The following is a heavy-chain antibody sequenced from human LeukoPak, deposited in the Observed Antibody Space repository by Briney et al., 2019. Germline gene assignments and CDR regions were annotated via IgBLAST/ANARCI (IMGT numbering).Heavy chain of an antibody. Sequence: ASVTVSCKASGYTFTSYDINWVRQATGQGLEWMGWMNPNSGNTGYAQKFQGRVTMTRNTSISTAYMELSSLRSEDTAVYYCARSSGWYYNYYGMDVWGQGTTVTVSS. CDR1: GYTFTSYD. J-gene: IGHJ6*02. CDR3: ARSSGWYYNYYGMDV. CDR2: MNPNSGNT. V-gene: IGHV1-8*01. D-gene: IGHD6-19*01.